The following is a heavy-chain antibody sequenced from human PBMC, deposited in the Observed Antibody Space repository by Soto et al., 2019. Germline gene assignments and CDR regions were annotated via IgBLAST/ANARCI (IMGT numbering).Heavy chain of an antibody. Sequence: QVQLVQSGAEVKKPGSSVKVSCKASGGTFSCYAISWVRQAPGQGLEWMGGIIPIFGTANYAQKFQGRVTITADESTSTAYMELSSLRSEDTAVYYCASHMAAYYDSSGTNDYWGQGTLVTVSS. J-gene: IGHJ4*02. D-gene: IGHD3-22*01. CDR1: GGTFSCYA. V-gene: IGHV1-69*12. CDR2: IIPIFGTA. CDR3: ASHMAAYYDSSGTNDY.